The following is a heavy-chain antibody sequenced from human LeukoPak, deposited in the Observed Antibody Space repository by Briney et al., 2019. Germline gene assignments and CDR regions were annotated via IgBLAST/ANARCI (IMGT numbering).Heavy chain of an antibody. CDR2: ISYDGSNK. CDR1: GFTFSSYA. J-gene: IGHJ4*02. Sequence: GRSLRLSCAASGFTFSSYAMHWVRQAPGEGLEWVAVISYDGSNKYYADSVKGRFTISRDNSKNTLYLQMNSLRAEDTAVYYCARGVGESYYFDYWGQETLVTVSS. CDR3: ARGVGESYYFDY. V-gene: IGHV3-30*04. D-gene: IGHD2-2*01.